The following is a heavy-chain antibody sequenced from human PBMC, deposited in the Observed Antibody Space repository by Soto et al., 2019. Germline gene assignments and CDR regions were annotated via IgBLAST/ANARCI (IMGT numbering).Heavy chain of an antibody. J-gene: IGHJ6*02. Sequence: AASVTVSCKASGYTFTSYGISWVRQAPGQGLESMGWISAYNGNTNYAQKLQGRVTMTTDTSTSTAYMELRSLRSDDTAVYYCARDPLRGSGWPVRYYGMDVWGQGTTVTVSS. D-gene: IGHD6-19*01. CDR1: GYTFTSYG. CDR3: ARDPLRGSGWPVRYYGMDV. CDR2: ISAYNGNT. V-gene: IGHV1-18*04.